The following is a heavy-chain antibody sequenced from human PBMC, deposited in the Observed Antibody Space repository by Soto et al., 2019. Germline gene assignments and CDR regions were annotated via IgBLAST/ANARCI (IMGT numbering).Heavy chain of an antibody. Sequence: EVQLLESGGGLVQPGGSLRLSCAASGFTFSSYAMSWVRQAPGKGLEWVSAISGSGGSTYYADSVKGRFTISRDNSKNTLYLQMKSLRAEDTAVYYCAKSLGEYYYGSGSYWGQGTLVTVSS. D-gene: IGHD3-10*01. CDR3: AKSLGEYYYGSGSY. CDR1: GFTFSSYA. J-gene: IGHJ4*02. V-gene: IGHV3-23*01. CDR2: ISGSGGST.